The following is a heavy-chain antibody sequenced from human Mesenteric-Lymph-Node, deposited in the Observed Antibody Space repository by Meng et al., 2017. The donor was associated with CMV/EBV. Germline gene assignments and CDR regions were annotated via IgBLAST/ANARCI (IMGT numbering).Heavy chain of an antibody. Sequence: SVKVSCKASGGTISSYAISWVRQAPGQGLEWMGGIIPILGIANYAQRFQGRVTITADKSTSTAYMELSSLRSEDTAVYYCARDDYYNWFDPWGQGTLVTVSS. V-gene: IGHV1-69*10. CDR3: ARDDYYNWFDP. CDR1: GGTISSYA. J-gene: IGHJ5*02. D-gene: IGHD4-11*01. CDR2: IIPILGIA.